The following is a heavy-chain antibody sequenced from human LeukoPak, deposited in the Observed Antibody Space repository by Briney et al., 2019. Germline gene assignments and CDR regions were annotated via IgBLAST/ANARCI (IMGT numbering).Heavy chain of an antibody. J-gene: IGHJ5*02. V-gene: IGHV4-4*07. CDR1: GGSISSYY. Sequence: SETLSLTCTVSGGSISSYYWSWIRQPAGKGLEWIGRMSTSGNSNYIPSLVSRVTMSVDTSKNQFSLNLSSVTAADTAVYYCARESGSMRWFDPWGQGTLVTVSS. D-gene: IGHD6-25*01. CDR3: ARESGSMRWFDP. CDR2: MSTSGNS.